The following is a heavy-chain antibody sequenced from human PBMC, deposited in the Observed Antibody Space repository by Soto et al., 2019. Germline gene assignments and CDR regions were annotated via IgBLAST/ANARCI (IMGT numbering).Heavy chain of an antibody. CDR1: GNTFTGYY. Sequence: QVQLVQSGAEVKKPGASVKVSCKASGNTFTGYYMQWVRQAPGQGLECMGWINANSGGTNYAQKFQGRVTMTRDTSISTAYMELSRLRSDDTAVYYCARVGSSSVVGHFDYWGQGTLVTVSS. V-gene: IGHV1-2*02. CDR3: ARVGSSSVVGHFDY. D-gene: IGHD6-6*01. J-gene: IGHJ4*02. CDR2: INANSGGT.